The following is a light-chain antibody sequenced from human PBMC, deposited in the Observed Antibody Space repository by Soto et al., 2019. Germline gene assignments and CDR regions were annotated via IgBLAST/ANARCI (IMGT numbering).Light chain of an antibody. CDR1: SSDVGDYNY. CDR2: EVS. J-gene: IGLJ1*01. CDR3: TSYAGTYSFFYV. Sequence: QSVLTQPASVSGSPGQSITISCTGTSSDVGDYNYVSWYQQLPGKAPKLIIYEVSKRPSGVPDRFSGSKSGNTASLTVSGLQAEDEADYYCTSYAGTYSFFYVFGTGTKVTVL. V-gene: IGLV2-8*01.